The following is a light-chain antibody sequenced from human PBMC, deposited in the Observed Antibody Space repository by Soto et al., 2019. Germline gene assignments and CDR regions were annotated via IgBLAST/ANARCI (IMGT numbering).Light chain of an antibody. V-gene: IGLV1-51*01. CDR3: GGSGTSRTGNGV. J-gene: IGLJ3*02. Sequence: QSVLTQPPSVSAAPGQKVTISCSGSSSNIGNNYVSWYQQLPGTAPKLLIYDNNTRPSGIPDRFSGSKSAASATLGITGLQPGGEADDYCGGSGTSRTGNGVFGGGTQLTVL. CDR1: SSNIGNNY. CDR2: DNN.